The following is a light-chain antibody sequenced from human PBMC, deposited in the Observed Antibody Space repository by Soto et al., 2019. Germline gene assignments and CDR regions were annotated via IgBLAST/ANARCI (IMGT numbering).Light chain of an antibody. V-gene: IGKV3-20*01. CDR2: GAS. Sequence: EIAMTQSPATLSSSPGERATLSCTASQSVSSYLAWYQQKPGQAPRLLIYGASSRTAGIPDRFSGSGSGTDFTLTISRLEPEDFAVYYCQQYGSSPPITFGQGTRVEIK. J-gene: IGKJ5*01. CDR1: QSVSSY. CDR3: QQYGSSPPIT.